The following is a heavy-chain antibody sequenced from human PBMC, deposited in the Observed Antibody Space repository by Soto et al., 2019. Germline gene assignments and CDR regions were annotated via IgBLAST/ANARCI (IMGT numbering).Heavy chain of an antibody. CDR3: ARDLNYYDSSGYYPRDY. CDR2: IIPIFGTA. Sequence: GASVKVSCKASGGTFSSYAISWVRQAPGQGLEWMGGIIPIFGTANYAQKFQGRVTITADESTSTAYMELSSLRSEDTAVYYCARDLNYYDSSGYYPRDYWGQGTLVTVSS. D-gene: IGHD3-22*01. V-gene: IGHV1-69*13. CDR1: GGTFSSYA. J-gene: IGHJ4*02.